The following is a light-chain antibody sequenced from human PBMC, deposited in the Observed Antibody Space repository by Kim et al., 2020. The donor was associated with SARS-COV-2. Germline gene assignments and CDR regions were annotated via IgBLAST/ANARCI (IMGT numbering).Light chain of an antibody. CDR2: RTS. Sequence: ASVGERVTLTGRASQSINNWLAWYQQKPGKAPKLLIYRTSTLDSGVPSRFSGSGSGTGFTLTISSLQPDDFATYYCQEYDTYPWTFGQGTKVDIK. CDR1: QSINNW. J-gene: IGKJ1*01. CDR3: QEYDTYPWT. V-gene: IGKV1-5*03.